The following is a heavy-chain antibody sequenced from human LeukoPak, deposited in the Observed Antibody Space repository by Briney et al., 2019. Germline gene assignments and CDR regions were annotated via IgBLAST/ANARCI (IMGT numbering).Heavy chain of an antibody. Sequence: ASVKVSCKASGYTFTSYGISGVRQPPGQGLEWMGWISAYNRNTNYAHKLQGRVTMTTDTFTSTAYRELRSLRSDDTAVYYCARDPHGAMDPWGQGTLVTVSS. CDR1: GYTFTSYG. CDR3: ARDPHGAMDP. J-gene: IGHJ5*02. V-gene: IGHV1-18*01. CDR2: ISAYNRNT. D-gene: IGHD1-26*01.